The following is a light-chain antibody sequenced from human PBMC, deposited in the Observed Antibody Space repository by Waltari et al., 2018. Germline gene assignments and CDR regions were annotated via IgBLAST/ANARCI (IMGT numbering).Light chain of an antibody. CDR1: ESVTTNY. CDR2: GAS. Sequence: EILLTQSPGTLSLSPGERATLSCRANESVTTNYLAWFQQRPGQAPRLLIYGASYRATGIPDRFSGTGSGTDFILSISRLEPEDFAVYFCQQYGSSPRTFGGGTKVEIK. J-gene: IGKJ4*01. CDR3: QQYGSSPRT. V-gene: IGKV3-20*01.